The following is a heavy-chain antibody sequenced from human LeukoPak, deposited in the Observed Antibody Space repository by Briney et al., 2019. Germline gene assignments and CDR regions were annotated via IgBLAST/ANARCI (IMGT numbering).Heavy chain of an antibody. CDR2: IIPIFGTA. CDR3: ARDPNYYDSSGYYPPYFQH. J-gene: IGHJ1*01. Sequence: SVKVSCKASGGTFSSYAISWVRQAPGQGLEWMGRIIPIFGTANYAQKFQGRVTITTDESTSTAYMELSSLRSEDTAVYYCARDPNYYDSSGYYPPYFQHWGQGTLVTVSS. D-gene: IGHD3-22*01. V-gene: IGHV1-69*05. CDR1: GGTFSSYA.